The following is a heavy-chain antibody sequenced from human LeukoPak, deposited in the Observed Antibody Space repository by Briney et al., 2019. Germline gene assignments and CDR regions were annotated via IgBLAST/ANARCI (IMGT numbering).Heavy chain of an antibody. V-gene: IGHV3-9*01. D-gene: IGHD1-26*01. Sequence: GGSLRLSCAASGFTFDDYAMHWVRQAPGKGLEWVSGISWNSGSIGYADSVKGRFTISRDNAKNSLYLQMDSLRVEDTAEYYCARDPYSGNYGAYYYYYMDVWGKGTTVTVSS. J-gene: IGHJ6*03. CDR3: ARDPYSGNYGAYYYYYMDV. CDR1: GFTFDDYA. CDR2: ISWNSGSI.